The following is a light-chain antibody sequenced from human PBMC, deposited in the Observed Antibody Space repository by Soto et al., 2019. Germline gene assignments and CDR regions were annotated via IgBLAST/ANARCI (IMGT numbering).Light chain of an antibody. Sequence: QSALTQPASVSGSPGQSITISCTGTSSDVGGYNYVSWYQQHPGKAPKLMIYDVSNRPSGVSNRFSGSKSGNAASLTISGLQAEYESYYYCNSWTSSSTYVFGTGTKVTVL. CDR3: NSWTSSSTYV. J-gene: IGLJ1*01. CDR1: SSDVGGYNY. CDR2: DVS. V-gene: IGLV2-14*01.